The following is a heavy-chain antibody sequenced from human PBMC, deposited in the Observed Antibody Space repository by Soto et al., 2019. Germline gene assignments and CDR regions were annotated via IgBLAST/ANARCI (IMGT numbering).Heavy chain of an antibody. J-gene: IGHJ6*02. V-gene: IGHV1-2*04. CDR2: INPKSGGT. Sequence: ASVKVSCKASGYSFTDYHIHWVRQAPGQGLEWLGRINPKSGGTSTAQKFQGWVTMTTDTSISTASMELTRLTSGDTAIYYCARGDSTDCSNGVCSFFYNHDMDVWGQ. CDR3: ARGDSTDCSNGVCSFFYNHDMDV. D-gene: IGHD2-8*01. CDR1: GYSFTDYH.